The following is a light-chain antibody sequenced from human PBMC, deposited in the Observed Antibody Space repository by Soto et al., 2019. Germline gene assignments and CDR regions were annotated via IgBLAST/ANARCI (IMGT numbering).Light chain of an antibody. CDR2: KNN. V-gene: IGLV1-47*01. CDR3: ASWADSLNVV. Sequence: QSVLTQPPSASGTPGQRVTISCSGSTSNIGTNYVYWYQQLPGTAPKLLIAKNNQRPSGVPARFSGSRSGTSASLAISGLRSEDEADYYCASWADSLNVVFGGGTKLTVL. J-gene: IGLJ2*01. CDR1: TSNIGTNY.